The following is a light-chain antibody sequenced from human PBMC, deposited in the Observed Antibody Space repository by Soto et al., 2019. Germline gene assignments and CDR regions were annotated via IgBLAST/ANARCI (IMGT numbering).Light chain of an antibody. CDR2: GAS. CDR1: QSVNSN. CDR3: QQYDNWPWYT. J-gene: IGKJ2*01. V-gene: IGKV3-15*01. Sequence: EIEMTQLPATLSVSPGERATLSCRASQSVNSNLAWYQQKPGQAPRLLIYGASNRATGIPARFSGSGSGTEFTLTISSLQSEDFAVYYCQQYDNWPWYTFGQGTKLEIK.